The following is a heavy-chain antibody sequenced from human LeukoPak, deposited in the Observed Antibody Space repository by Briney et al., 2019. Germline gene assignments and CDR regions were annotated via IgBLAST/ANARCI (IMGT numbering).Heavy chain of an antibody. Sequence: SETLSLTCTVSGGSISSYYWSWIRQPPGKGLEWIGYIYYSGSTNYNPSLKSRVTISVDTSKNQFSLKLSSVTAADTAVYYCARVKYDYYGSGGPYYFDYWGQGTLVTVSS. J-gene: IGHJ4*02. CDR3: ARVKYDYYGSGGPYYFDY. CDR1: GGSISSYY. CDR2: IYYSGST. D-gene: IGHD3-10*01. V-gene: IGHV4-59*01.